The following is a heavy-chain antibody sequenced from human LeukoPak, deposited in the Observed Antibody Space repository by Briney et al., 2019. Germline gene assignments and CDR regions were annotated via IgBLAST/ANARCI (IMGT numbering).Heavy chain of an antibody. J-gene: IGHJ6*02. CDR1: GGSISSYY. CDR2: IYYSGIT. V-gene: IGHV4-59*01. CDR3: ARSLRYCSGGNCYYTMDV. D-gene: IGHD2-15*01. Sequence: SETLSLTCTVSGGSISSYYWSWIRQPPGKGLEWIGYIYYSGITNFNPSLTSRVTASVDTSNNQFSLNLSSVTAADTAVYYCARSLRYCSGGNCYYTMDVWGQGTTVTVSS.